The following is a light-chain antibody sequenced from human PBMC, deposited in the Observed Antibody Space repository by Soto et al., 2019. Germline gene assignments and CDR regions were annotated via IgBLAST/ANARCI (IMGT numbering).Light chain of an antibody. J-gene: IGKJ1*01. CDR3: QQYNSYPWT. CDR1: QSISTW. CDR2: KAS. Sequence: DILMTQSPSFLSASLGDIVTITCRASQSISTWVAWYQQKPGKAPKLLIYKASSLESGVPSRFSGSGSGTEFTLTISSLQPDDFATYYCQQYNSYPWTFGQGTKVDIK. V-gene: IGKV1-5*03.